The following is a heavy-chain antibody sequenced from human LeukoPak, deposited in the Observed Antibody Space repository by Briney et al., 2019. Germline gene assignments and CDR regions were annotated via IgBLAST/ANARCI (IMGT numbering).Heavy chain of an antibody. Sequence: PSETLSLTCAVYGGSFSGYYWSWIRQPPGKGLEWIGEINHSGSTNYNPSLKSRVTISVDTSKNLFSLKLSSVTAADTAVYYCARAYSSSWYYWFDPWGQGTLVTVSS. J-gene: IGHJ5*02. CDR1: GGSFSGYY. CDR3: ARAYSSSWYYWFDP. CDR2: INHSGST. V-gene: IGHV4-34*01. D-gene: IGHD6-13*01.